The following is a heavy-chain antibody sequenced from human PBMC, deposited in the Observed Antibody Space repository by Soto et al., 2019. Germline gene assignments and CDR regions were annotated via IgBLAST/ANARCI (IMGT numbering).Heavy chain of an antibody. D-gene: IGHD3-22*01. Sequence: GSLRLSCAASGFSVSSNYMTWVRQAPGKGLEWVSVIYSGGTTYYADSVKGRFTISRDNSKNTLYLQMNSLRAEDTAVYYCARADFDSSGYYLLDYWGQGTLVTVSS. J-gene: IGHJ4*02. CDR1: GFSVSSNY. CDR3: ARADFDSSGYYLLDY. V-gene: IGHV3-53*01. CDR2: IYSGGTT.